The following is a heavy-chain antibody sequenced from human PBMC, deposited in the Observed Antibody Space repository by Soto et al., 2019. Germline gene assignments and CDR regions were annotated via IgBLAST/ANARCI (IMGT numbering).Heavy chain of an antibody. Sequence: SQTLSLTCGISGDSVSNNSAAWNWIRQSPSRGLEWLGRTYYRSKWNNDYAVSVKTRITINPDTSKNQFSLQLNSVTPEDTALYYCVGEEVGSTSPNYYGMEGWGQGTTVTVSS. CDR2: TYYRSKWNN. CDR1: GDSVSNNSAA. J-gene: IGHJ6*02. CDR3: VGEEVGSTSPNYYGMEG. D-gene: IGHD1-7*01. V-gene: IGHV6-1*01.